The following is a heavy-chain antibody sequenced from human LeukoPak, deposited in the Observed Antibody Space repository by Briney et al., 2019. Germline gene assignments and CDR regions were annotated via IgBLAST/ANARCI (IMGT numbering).Heavy chain of an antibody. J-gene: IGHJ4*02. D-gene: IGHD4-17*01. V-gene: IGHV3-21*01. CDR3: AREDYGTEKFDY. CDR1: GFTFSSYS. CDR2: ISSSSSYI. Sequence: GRSLRLSCAASGFTFSSYSMNWVRQAPGKGLEWVSSISSSSSYIYYADSVKGRFTISRDNAKNSLYLQMNSLRAEDTAVYYCAREDYGTEKFDYWGQGTLVIVSS.